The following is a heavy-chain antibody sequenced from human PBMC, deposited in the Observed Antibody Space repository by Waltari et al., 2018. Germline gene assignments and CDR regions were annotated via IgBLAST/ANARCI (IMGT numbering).Heavy chain of an antibody. CDR3: ATSWIWSVGVSDTGPDAVDI. CDR2: VYYSGNA. Sequence: QVQLQESGPGLVKPSETLSLTCTVSGGSINSSSCSWFRQPPGKGLEWIAYVYYSGNANYNPSLMYRVTISLVTSTNQVSLKLRSVTAADTAVYYCATSWIWSVGVSDTGPDAVDIWGQGTMVTVSS. J-gene: IGHJ3*02. D-gene: IGHD3-3*01. V-gene: IGHV4-59*01. CDR1: GGSINSSS.